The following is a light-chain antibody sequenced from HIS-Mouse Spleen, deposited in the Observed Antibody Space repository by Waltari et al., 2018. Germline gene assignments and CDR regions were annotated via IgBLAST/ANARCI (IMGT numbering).Light chain of an antibody. CDR1: ALPKQY. Sequence: SYELTQPPSVSVSPGQTARITCSGDALPKQYAYWYQQKPGQAPVLVIYKDCERPSGIPDRFSGSSSGTTVTLTISGVQAEDEADYYCQSADSSGTWVFGGGTKLTVL. V-gene: IGLV3-25*03. CDR3: QSADSSGTWV. J-gene: IGLJ3*02. CDR2: KDC.